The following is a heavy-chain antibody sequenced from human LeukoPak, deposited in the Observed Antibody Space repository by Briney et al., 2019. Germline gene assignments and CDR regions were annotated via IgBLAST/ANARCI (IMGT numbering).Heavy chain of an antibody. J-gene: IGHJ4*02. D-gene: IGHD2-15*01. CDR2: ISAYNGNT. V-gene: IGHV1-18*01. Sequence: GASVKVPCKASGYTFTSYGISWVDQPPGQGLKGMEWISAYNGNTNYAQKLQGRVTMTTDTSTSTAYMELRSLRSDDTAVYYCARFYGYERGDYCDYWGQGTLVTVSS. CDR1: GYTFTSYG. CDR3: ARFYGYERGDYCDY.